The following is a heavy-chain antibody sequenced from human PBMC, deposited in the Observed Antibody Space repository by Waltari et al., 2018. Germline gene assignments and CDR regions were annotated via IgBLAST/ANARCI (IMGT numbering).Heavy chain of an antibody. J-gene: IGHJ5*02. Sequence: QVQLQESGPGLVKPSETLSLTCTVPGGSLSSYYWSWIRQPPGKGLEWIGYIYYSGSTNYNPSLKSRVTISVDTSKNQFSLKLSSVTAADTAVYYCARHGSRKNWFDPWGQGTLVTVSS. CDR1: GGSLSSYY. D-gene: IGHD2-15*01. CDR3: ARHGSRKNWFDP. CDR2: IYYSGST. V-gene: IGHV4-59*08.